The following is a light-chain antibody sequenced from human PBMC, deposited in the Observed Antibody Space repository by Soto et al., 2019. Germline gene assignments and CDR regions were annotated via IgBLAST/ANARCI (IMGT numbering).Light chain of an antibody. CDR2: DVN. CDR1: SSDVGGYNY. J-gene: IGLJ2*01. CDR3: SSYTSIITVV. Sequence: QSVLTQPASVSGSPGQSITISCTGTSSDVGGYNYVSWYQHHPGKAPKLLIYDVNNRPSGVSDRFSGSKSSNTASLTISGLQTEDEADYYCSSYTSIITVVFGGGTQLTVL. V-gene: IGLV2-14*01.